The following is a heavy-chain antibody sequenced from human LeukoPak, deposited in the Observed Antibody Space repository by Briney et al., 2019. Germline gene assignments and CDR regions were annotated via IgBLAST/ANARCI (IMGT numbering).Heavy chain of an antibody. V-gene: IGHV4-59*01. D-gene: IGHD3-9*01. CDR3: ARIWNYDILTGYYDLFDY. CDR2: IYYSGST. Sequence: SESLSLTCSVSGGSISSYYRSWIRQPPGKGLEWIGYIYYSGSTNYNPSLKSRVTISVDTSKTQFSLKLSSVTAADTAVYYCARIWNYDILTGYYDLFDYWGQGTLVTVSS. J-gene: IGHJ4*02. CDR1: GGSISSYY.